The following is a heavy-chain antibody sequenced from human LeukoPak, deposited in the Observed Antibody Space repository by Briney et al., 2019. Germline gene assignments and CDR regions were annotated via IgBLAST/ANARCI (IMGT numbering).Heavy chain of an antibody. CDR3: ARDRATIAVAGTGEAFDI. J-gene: IGHJ3*02. CDR1: GYTFTGYY. V-gene: IGHV1-2*04. CDR2: INPNSGGT. D-gene: IGHD6-19*01. Sequence: ASVKVSCKASGYTFTGYYMHWVRQAPGQGLEWMGWINPNSGGTNYAQKFRGWVTMTRDTSISTAYMELSRLRSDDTAVYYCARDRATIAVAGTGEAFDIWGQGTMVTVSS.